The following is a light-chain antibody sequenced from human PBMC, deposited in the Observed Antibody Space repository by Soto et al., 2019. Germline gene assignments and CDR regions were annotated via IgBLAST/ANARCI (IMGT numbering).Light chain of an antibody. Sequence: SYELTQHPSVSVAPGQTARLSCGGNKIGSKNVHWYQQQPGQAHVLVIYDDRDRPSGIAERFSGSNSGNTATLTISSIEAGDEDDYQCQVWDYSSDEVVVGEGTKLTVL. V-gene: IGLV3-21*02. CDR3: QVWDYSSDEVV. CDR1: KIGSKN. J-gene: IGLJ2*01. CDR2: DDR.